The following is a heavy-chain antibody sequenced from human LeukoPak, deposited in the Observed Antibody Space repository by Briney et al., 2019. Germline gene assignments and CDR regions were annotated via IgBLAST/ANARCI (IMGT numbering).Heavy chain of an antibody. CDR2: ISGSGGST. Sequence: GGSLRLSCAASGFTFSSYSMNWVRQAPGKGLEWVSAISGSGGSTYYADSVKGRFTISRDNSKNTLYLQMNSLRAEDTAVYYCAKETRYFDWLLDYWGQGTLVTVSS. J-gene: IGHJ4*02. D-gene: IGHD3-9*01. CDR1: GFTFSSYS. CDR3: AKETRYFDWLLDY. V-gene: IGHV3-23*01.